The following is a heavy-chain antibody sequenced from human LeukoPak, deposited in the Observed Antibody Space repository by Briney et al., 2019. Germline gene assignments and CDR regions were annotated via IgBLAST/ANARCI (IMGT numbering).Heavy chain of an antibody. D-gene: IGHD6-13*01. J-gene: IGHJ4*02. CDR1: GGSISSYY. Sequence: PSETLSLTCTGSGGSISSYYWSWIRQPPGKGLEGIGYIYYSGSTNYNPSLKSRVTISVDTSKNQFSLKMSSVIAADTAVYYCARRDWSSSWLYFDYWGQGTLVTVSS. V-gene: IGHV4-59*01. CDR3: ARRDWSSSWLYFDY. CDR2: IYYSGST.